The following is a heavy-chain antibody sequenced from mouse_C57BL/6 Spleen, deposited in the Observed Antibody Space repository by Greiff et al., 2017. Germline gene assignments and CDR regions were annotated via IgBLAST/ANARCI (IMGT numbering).Heavy chain of an antibody. D-gene: IGHD1-1*01. Sequence: VQLQQSGAELVRPGASVKLSCTASGFTIKDYDMPWVKQRPEQGLEWIGRIDPEAGGTAYAPKFPGKATMTADTSSTTAYLQLSSLASEDTAVYYCTTRGSSYVWCFSVWGA. CDR1: GFTIKDYD. V-gene: IGHV14-1*01. J-gene: IGHJ1*01. CDR3: TTRGSSYVWCFSV. CDR2: IDPEAGGT.